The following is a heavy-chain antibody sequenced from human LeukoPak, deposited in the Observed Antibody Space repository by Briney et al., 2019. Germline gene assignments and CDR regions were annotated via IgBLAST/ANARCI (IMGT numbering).Heavy chain of an antibody. CDR2: ISGSGGST. Sequence: GRSLRLSCAASGFTFSSYAMSWVRQAPGKGLEWVSAISGSGGSTYYADSVKGRFTISRDNSKNTLYLQMNSLRAEDTAVYYCAKIAGYCTNGVCRVVVVAATCFDYWGQGTLVTVSS. CDR3: AKIAGYCTNGVCRVVVVAATCFDY. D-gene: IGHD2-8*01. J-gene: IGHJ4*02. CDR1: GFTFSSYA. V-gene: IGHV3-23*01.